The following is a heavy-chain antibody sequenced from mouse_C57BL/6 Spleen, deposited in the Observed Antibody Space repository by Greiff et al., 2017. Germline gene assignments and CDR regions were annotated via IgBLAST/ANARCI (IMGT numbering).Heavy chain of an antibody. J-gene: IGHJ4*01. CDR3: ARDYDYDAMDY. V-gene: IGHV14-3*01. CDR2: IDPANGNT. D-gene: IGHD2-4*01. Sequence: EVQLQQSVAELVRPGASVKLSCTASGFNIKNTYMYWVKQRPEQGLEWIGRIDPANGNTKYAPKFQGKATITADTSSNTAYLQLSSLTSEDTAIYYCARDYDYDAMDYWGQGTSVTVSS. CDR1: GFNIKNTY.